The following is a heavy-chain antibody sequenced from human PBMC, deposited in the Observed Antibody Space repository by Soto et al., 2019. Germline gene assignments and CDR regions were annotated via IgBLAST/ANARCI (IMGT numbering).Heavy chain of an antibody. Sequence: ASVKVSCKSSGYTFSTYAISWVRQAHGQGLEWMGWINPDNAKTNYAQSFQGRVTMTTDTSTNTVYMELRSLRSDDTAIYFCARDGSSGYYDDYYYGMDVWGQGTTVTVS. D-gene: IGHD3-22*01. J-gene: IGHJ6*02. CDR2: INPDNAKT. CDR3: ARDGSSGYYDDYYYGMDV. V-gene: IGHV1-18*01. CDR1: GYTFSTYA.